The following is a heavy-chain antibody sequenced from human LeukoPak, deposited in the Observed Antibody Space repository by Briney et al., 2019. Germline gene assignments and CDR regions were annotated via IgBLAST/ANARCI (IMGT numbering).Heavy chain of an antibody. V-gene: IGHV4-61*02. Sequence: SETLSLTCTVSGDSISCGDYYWSWIRQPAGKGLEWIGRISSSGSTNYNPSLKSRVTISVDTSKNQFSLKLSSVTAADTAVYYCARGGSIAARPGVVRFDPWGQGTLVTVSS. D-gene: IGHD6-6*01. CDR2: ISSSGST. CDR3: ARGGSIAARPGVVRFDP. CDR1: GDSISCGDYY. J-gene: IGHJ5*02.